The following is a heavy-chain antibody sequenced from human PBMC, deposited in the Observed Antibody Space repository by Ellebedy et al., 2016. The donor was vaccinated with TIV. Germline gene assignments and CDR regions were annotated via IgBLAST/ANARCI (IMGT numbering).Heavy chain of an antibody. Sequence: MPSETLSLTCTVSGDSINGYYWSWIRQPPGKGLEYIGHIYYIGTTNYNPSLKSRVTISVDTSKNQVSLTLRSLTAADTAVYFCARQGPYDFDLDYWGQGILVTVSS. V-gene: IGHV4-59*08. D-gene: IGHD3-3*01. CDR2: IYYIGTT. J-gene: IGHJ4*02. CDR3: ARQGPYDFDLDY. CDR1: GDSINGYY.